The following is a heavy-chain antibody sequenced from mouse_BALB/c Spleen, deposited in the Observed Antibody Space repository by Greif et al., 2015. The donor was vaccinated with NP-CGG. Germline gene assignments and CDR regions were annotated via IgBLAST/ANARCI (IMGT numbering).Heavy chain of an antibody. Sequence: QVQLQQSGAEPAKPGASVKMSCKASGYTFTSYWMRWVKQRPGQGLEWIGYINPSTGYTEYNQKFKDKATLTADKSSSTAYMQLSSLTSEDSAVYYCAKNYGSIWYFDVWGAGTTVTVSS. V-gene: IGHV1-7*01. CDR2: INPSTGYT. J-gene: IGHJ1*01. CDR1: GYTFTSYW. D-gene: IGHD1-1*01. CDR3: AKNYGSIWYFDV.